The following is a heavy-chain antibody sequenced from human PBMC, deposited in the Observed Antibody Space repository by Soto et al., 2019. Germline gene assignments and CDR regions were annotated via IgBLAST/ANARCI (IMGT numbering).Heavy chain of an antibody. Sequence: SETLSLTCAVSGGSISSGGYSWSWIRQPPGKVLEWIMYICHSGSTYYNPSLKSRVTISIDRSNNQFSLRLSSVTAADTAVYYSARVPDYWGQGILVTVSS. J-gene: IGHJ4*02. CDR1: GGSISSGGYS. CDR2: ICHSGST. CDR3: ARVPDY. D-gene: IGHD2-2*01. V-gene: IGHV4-30-2*01.